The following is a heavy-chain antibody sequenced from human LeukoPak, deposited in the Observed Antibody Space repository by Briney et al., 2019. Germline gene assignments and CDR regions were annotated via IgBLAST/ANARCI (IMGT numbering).Heavy chain of an antibody. V-gene: IGHV5-10-1*01. Sequence: GESLRISCKGSGYSFTSYWISWVRQMPGKGLEWMGRIDPSDSYTNYSPSFQGHVTISADESISTAYLQWSSLKASDTAMYYCARRITMVRGVIGYYYGMDVWGQGTTVTVSS. CDR1: GYSFTSYW. CDR2: IDPSDSYT. D-gene: IGHD3-10*01. J-gene: IGHJ6*02. CDR3: ARRITMVRGVIGYYYGMDV.